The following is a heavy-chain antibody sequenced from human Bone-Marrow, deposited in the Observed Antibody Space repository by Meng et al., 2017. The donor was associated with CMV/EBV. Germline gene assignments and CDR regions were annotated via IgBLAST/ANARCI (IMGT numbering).Heavy chain of an antibody. CDR3: ARDSYSSSPEYYYYYGMDV. CDR1: GFTVSSNY. V-gene: IGHV3-53*01. J-gene: IGHJ6*02. D-gene: IGHD6-6*01. CDR2: IYSGGST. Sequence: ETLSLTCAASGFTVSSNYMSWVRQAPGKGLEWVSVIYSGGSTYYADSVKGRFTISRDNSKNTLYLQMNSLRAEDTAVYYCARDSYSSSPEYYYYYGMDVWGQGTTVTVSS.